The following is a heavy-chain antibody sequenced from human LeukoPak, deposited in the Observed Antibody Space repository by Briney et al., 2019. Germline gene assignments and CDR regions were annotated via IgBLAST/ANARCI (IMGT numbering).Heavy chain of an antibody. CDR3: AKARSDYYDSSDPFDY. CDR1: GFTFSSYA. J-gene: IGHJ4*02. V-gene: IGHV3-23*01. Sequence: QTGGSLRLSCAASGFTFSSYAMSWVRQAPGKGLEWVSAISGSGGSTYYADSVKGRFTISRDNSKNTLYLQMNSLRAEDTAVYYCAKARSDYYDSSDPFDYWGQGTLVTVSS. D-gene: IGHD3-22*01. CDR2: ISGSGGST.